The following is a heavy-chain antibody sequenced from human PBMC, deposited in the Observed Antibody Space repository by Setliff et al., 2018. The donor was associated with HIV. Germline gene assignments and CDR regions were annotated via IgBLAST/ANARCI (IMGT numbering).Heavy chain of an antibody. V-gene: IGHV4-61*02. CDR3: ARRNSNDYENWFDP. CDR2: IYTSGST. J-gene: IGHJ5*02. Sequence: PSETLSLTCTVSGGSISSGSYYWSWIRQPAGKGLEWIGRIYTSGSTNYNPSLKSRVTMSVDTSKNQFSLKLSSVTAADTAVYYCARRNSNDYENWFDPWGQGTLVTVSS. D-gene: IGHD3-22*01. CDR1: GGSISSGSYY.